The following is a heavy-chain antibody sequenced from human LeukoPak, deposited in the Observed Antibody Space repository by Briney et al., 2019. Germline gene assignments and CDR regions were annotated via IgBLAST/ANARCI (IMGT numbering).Heavy chain of an antibody. Sequence: PSETLSLTCTVSGGSISSSSYYWGWIRQPPGKGLEWIGSIYYSGSTYYNPSLKSRVTISVDTSKNQFSLKLSSVTAADTAVYYCAKHYPHNYYDSLTAWFDPWGQGTLVTVSS. CDR3: AKHYPHNYYDSLTAWFDP. D-gene: IGHD3-22*01. CDR2: IYYSGST. V-gene: IGHV4-39*01. J-gene: IGHJ5*02. CDR1: GGSISSSSYY.